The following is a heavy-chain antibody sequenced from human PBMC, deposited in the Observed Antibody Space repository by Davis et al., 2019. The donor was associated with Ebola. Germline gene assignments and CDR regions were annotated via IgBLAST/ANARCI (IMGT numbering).Heavy chain of an antibody. V-gene: IGHV1-69*13. D-gene: IGHD6-19*01. Sequence: SVKVSCKASGGTFSSYAISWVRQAPGHGLEWMGGIIPLFGTANYAQKFQGRVTITADESTSTAYMELSSLRSEDTAVYYCARDSSGWYGGGWFDPWGQGTLVTVSS. J-gene: IGHJ5*02. CDR2: IIPLFGTA. CDR1: GGTFSSYA. CDR3: ARDSSGWYGGGWFDP.